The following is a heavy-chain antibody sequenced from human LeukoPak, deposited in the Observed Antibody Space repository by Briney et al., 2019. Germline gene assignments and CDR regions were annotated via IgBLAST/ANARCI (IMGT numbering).Heavy chain of an antibody. D-gene: IGHD2-2*01. V-gene: IGHV1-69*13. CDR2: IIPIFGTA. CDR1: GGTFSSYA. CDR3: AYGYCSNISCYPPFYYFDY. J-gene: IGHJ4*02. Sequence: GASVKVSCKASGGTFSSYAISWVRQAPGQGLEWMGGIIPIFGTANYAQKFQGRVTITADESTSTAYMELSSLRSEDTAVYYCAYGYCSNISCYPPFYYFDYWGQGALVTVSS.